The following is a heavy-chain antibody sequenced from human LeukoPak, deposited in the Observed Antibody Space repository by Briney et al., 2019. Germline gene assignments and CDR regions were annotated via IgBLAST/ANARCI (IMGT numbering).Heavy chain of an antibody. Sequence: SETLSLTCTVSGGSISSYYWSWIRQPPGKGLEWIGYIYYSGSTNYNPSLKSRVTISVDTSKTQFSLKLSSVPAAGTAVYYCAKGGYCSSTSCPPYYYMDVWGKGTTVTVSS. CDR3: AKGGYCSSTSCPPYYYMDV. D-gene: IGHD2-2*03. V-gene: IGHV4-59*01. J-gene: IGHJ6*03. CDR2: IYYSGST. CDR1: GGSISSYY.